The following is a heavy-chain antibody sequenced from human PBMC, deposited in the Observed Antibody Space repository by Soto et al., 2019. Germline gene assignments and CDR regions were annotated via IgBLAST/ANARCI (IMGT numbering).Heavy chain of an antibody. V-gene: IGHV1-18*01. Sequence: QVQLVQSGAEVKKPGASVKVSCKASGYTFTSYGISWVRQAPGQGLEWMGWISAYNGNTNYAQKPQGRVTMTTDTSTSTAYMELRSLRSDDTAVYYCARSLGYCSSTSCYAGNYYYYYYMDVWGKGTTVTVSS. D-gene: IGHD2-2*01. CDR2: ISAYNGNT. J-gene: IGHJ6*03. CDR3: ARSLGYCSSTSCYAGNYYYYYYMDV. CDR1: GYTFTSYG.